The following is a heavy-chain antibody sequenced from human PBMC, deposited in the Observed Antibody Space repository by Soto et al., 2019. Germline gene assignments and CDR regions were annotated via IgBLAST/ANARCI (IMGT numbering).Heavy chain of an antibody. Sequence: GGSLRLSCAASGFTFSSYAMSWVRQAPGKGLEWVSAISGSGGSTYYADSVKGRFTIPRDNSKNTLYLQMNSLRAEDTAVYYCAKYWNRDRSGYYQSPFDYWGERAPVTASS. D-gene: IGHD3-22*01. CDR1: GFTFSSYA. V-gene: IGHV3-23*01. CDR2: ISGSGGST. J-gene: IGHJ4*02. CDR3: AKYWNRDRSGYYQSPFDY.